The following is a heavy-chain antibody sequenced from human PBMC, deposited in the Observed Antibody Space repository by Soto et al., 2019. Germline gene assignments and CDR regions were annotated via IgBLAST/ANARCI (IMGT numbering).Heavy chain of an antibody. CDR3: ARHGGITMIDYYYGMDV. CDR1: GYSFTSYW. V-gene: IGHV5-51*01. Sequence: GESLKISCKGSGYSFTSYWIGWVRKLPGKGLEWMGIIYPGASDTRYSPSFQGQVTISADKSISTAYLQWSSLKASDTAMYYCARHGGITMIDYYYGMDVWGQGTTVTVSS. D-gene: IGHD3-22*01. J-gene: IGHJ6*02. CDR2: IYPGASDT.